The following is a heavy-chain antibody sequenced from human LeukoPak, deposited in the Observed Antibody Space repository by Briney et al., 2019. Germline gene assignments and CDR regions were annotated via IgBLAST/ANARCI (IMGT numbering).Heavy chain of an antibody. J-gene: IGHJ4*02. CDR2: ISAYNGNT. CDR1: GYTFTSYG. D-gene: IGHD3-22*01. CDR3: ARGAPVVVITTYFDY. V-gene: IGHV1-18*01. Sequence: ASVKVSCKASGYTFTSYGISWVRQAPGQGLEWMGWISAYNGNTNYAQKLQGRVTMTTDTSTSTAYMELRSLRSDDTAVYCCARGAPVVVITTYFDYWGQGTLVTVSS.